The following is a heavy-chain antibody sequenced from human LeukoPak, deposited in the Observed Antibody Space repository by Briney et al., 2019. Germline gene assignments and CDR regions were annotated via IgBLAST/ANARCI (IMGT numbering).Heavy chain of an antibody. CDR2: INSDGSST. Sequence: PGGSLRLSCAASGFTFGTYWMHWVRQAPGKGLVWVSRINSDGSSTSYADSVKGRFTISRDNAKNTLYLQMNSLRAEDTAVYYCARDPAGYSSSEVYYFDYWGQGILVTVSS. D-gene: IGHD6-13*01. V-gene: IGHV3-74*01. CDR1: GFTFGTYW. J-gene: IGHJ4*02. CDR3: ARDPAGYSSSEVYYFDY.